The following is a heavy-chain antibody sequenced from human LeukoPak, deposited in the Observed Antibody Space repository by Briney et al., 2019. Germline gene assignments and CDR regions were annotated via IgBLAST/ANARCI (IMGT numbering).Heavy chain of an antibody. D-gene: IGHD5-12*01. CDR2: ISGSGGST. J-gene: IGHJ2*01. Sequence: PGGSLRLSCAASGFTFSSYAMSWVRQAPGKGLEWVSAISGSGGSTYYADSVKGRFTISRDNSKNTLYLQMNSLRAEDTAVYYCAKAYSGYDADWYFDLWGRGTLVTVPS. CDR3: AKAYSGYDADWYFDL. CDR1: GFTFSSYA. V-gene: IGHV3-23*01.